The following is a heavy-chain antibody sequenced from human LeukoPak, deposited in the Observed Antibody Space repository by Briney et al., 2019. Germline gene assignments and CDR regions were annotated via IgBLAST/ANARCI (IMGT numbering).Heavy chain of an antibody. J-gene: IGHJ4*02. D-gene: IGHD3-10*02. CDR3: ARDRYYVLDY. Sequence: GGSLRLSCAASGFTFSSYGMHWVRQAPGKGLEWVAFIRYDGSNKYYADSVKGRFTISRDNSKNTLYLQMNSLRAEDTAVYYCARDRYYVLDYWGQGILVTVSS. CDR2: IRYDGSNK. CDR1: GFTFSSYG. V-gene: IGHV3-30*02.